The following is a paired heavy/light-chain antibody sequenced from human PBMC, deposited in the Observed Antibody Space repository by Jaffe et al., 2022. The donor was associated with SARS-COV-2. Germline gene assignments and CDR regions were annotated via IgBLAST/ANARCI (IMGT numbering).Heavy chain of an antibody. CDR1: GYNFINYG. CDR3: ARELDGGAYAMGV. CDR2: ISGDNGIM. Sequence: QVQLVQSGAEVKKPGASVKVSCKASGYNFINYGISWVRQAPGQGLEWMGWISGDNGIMKFAQDLQDRVTMTTDTSTTTAYMELRSLRVDDTAVYYCARELDGGAYAMGVWGQGTTVTVSS. V-gene: IGHV1-18*01. D-gene: IGHD3-10*01. J-gene: IGHJ6*02.
Light chain of an antibody. V-gene: IGKV3-15*01. CDR3: QQYNNWFRT. CDR1: QSLKTN. Sequence: ILMTQSPATLSVSPGERATLSCRASQSLKTNLAWYQHKPGQSPRLLIYGASTRATGIPARFSGSGSGTEFTLTISSLQSEDFAVYYCQQYNNWFRTFGQGTKVEV. J-gene: IGKJ1*01. CDR2: GAS.